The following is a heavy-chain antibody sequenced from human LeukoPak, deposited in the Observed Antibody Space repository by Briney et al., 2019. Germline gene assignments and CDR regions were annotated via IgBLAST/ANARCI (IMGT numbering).Heavy chain of an antibody. J-gene: IGHJ5*02. CDR3: ARAWDTACFDP. CDR1: GYTFIRYD. CDR2: MNPNSGNT. D-gene: IGHD5-18*01. V-gene: IGHV1-8*03. Sequence: GASVKVSCKASGYTFIRYDINWVRQATGQGPEWMGWMNPNSGNTGYAQKFQGRVTITRNTSISTAYMELSSLRSEDTAVYYCARAWDTACFDPWGQGTLVTVSS.